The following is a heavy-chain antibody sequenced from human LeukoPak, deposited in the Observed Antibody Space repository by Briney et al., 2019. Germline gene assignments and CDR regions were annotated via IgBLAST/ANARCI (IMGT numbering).Heavy chain of an antibody. Sequence: GASVKVSCKASGYTFTSYVINWVRQATGQGREWMGWMNPNSGNKGYAQKFPGRVTMTRSTSISTAYMERSSLRSVDTAVYYCARCYYYDFWSGYYTWRAGYYYYMDVWGKGTTVTVSS. CDR1: GYTFTSYV. CDR3: ARCYYYDFWSGYYTWRAGYYYYMDV. V-gene: IGHV1-8*01. CDR2: MNPNSGNK. J-gene: IGHJ6*03. D-gene: IGHD3-3*01.